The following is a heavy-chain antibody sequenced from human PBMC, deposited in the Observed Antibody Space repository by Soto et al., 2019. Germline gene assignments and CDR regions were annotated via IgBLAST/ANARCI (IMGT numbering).Heavy chain of an antibody. CDR3: ARDSYSSGWSFDY. J-gene: IGHJ4*02. D-gene: IGHD6-19*01. Sequence: GASLKVSCKASGGTFSSYTISWVRQAPGQGLEWMGRIIPILGIANYAQKFQGRVTITADKSTSTAYMELSSLRSEDTAVYYCARDSYSSGWSFDYWGQGTLVTVSS. CDR1: GGTFSSYT. V-gene: IGHV1-69*04. CDR2: IIPILGIA.